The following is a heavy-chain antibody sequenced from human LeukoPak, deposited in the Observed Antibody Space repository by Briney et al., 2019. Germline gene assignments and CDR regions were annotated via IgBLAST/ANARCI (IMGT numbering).Heavy chain of an antibody. V-gene: IGHV3-7*01. CDR1: GFTFSSYW. CDR3: ARQGAKDYDILTPFDY. CDR2: IKQDGSEK. J-gene: IGHJ4*02. D-gene: IGHD3-9*01. Sequence: GGSLRLSCAASGFTFSSYWMSWVRQAPGKGLEWVANIKQDGSEKYYVDSVKGRFTISRDNAKNSLYLQMNSLRAEDTAVYYCARQGAKDYDILTPFDYWGQGTLVTVSS.